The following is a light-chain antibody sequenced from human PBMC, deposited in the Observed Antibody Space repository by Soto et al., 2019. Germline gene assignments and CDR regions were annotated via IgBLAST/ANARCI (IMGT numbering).Light chain of an antibody. Sequence: SYELTQPPSVSVSPGQTASITCSGDKLGDKYACWYQQKPGQSPVLVIYQDSKRPSGIPERFSGSKSGNTATLTISGTQAMDEADYCCQAWDSSTPVVFGGGTKLTVL. V-gene: IGLV3-1*01. CDR1: KLGDKY. J-gene: IGLJ2*01. CDR2: QDS. CDR3: QAWDSSTPVV.